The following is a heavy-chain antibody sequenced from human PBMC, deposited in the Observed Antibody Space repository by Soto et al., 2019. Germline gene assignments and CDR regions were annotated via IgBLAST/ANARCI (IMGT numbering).Heavy chain of an antibody. V-gene: IGHV3-43*01. CDR1: GFRFDEYN. D-gene: IGHD3-16*01. CDR2: ITWNGANT. CDR3: ARETLSYGSALDV. J-gene: IGHJ6*02. Sequence: PGWSLRLSCAASGFRFDEYNMHWVRQAPGKGLEWLSLITWNGANTYYADSVKGRFTISRDGTTKSVSLQMTSLKREDTGLYYCARETLSYGSALDVWGQGTTVTVSS.